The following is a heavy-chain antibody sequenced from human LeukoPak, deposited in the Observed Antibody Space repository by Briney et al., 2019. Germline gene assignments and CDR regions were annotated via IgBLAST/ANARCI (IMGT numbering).Heavy chain of an antibody. D-gene: IGHD7-27*01. V-gene: IGHV3-23*01. J-gene: IGHJ4*02. CDR1: GFSFSSYA. Sequence: GGSLRLSCAASGFSFSSYAMSWVRQAPGKGLEWVSSLSNTGGTTYYADSVKGRFTISRDNAKNSLFLQMNSLRDEDTAVYYCARDENWGFDYWGQGTLVTVSS. CDR2: LSNTGGTT. CDR3: ARDENWGFDY.